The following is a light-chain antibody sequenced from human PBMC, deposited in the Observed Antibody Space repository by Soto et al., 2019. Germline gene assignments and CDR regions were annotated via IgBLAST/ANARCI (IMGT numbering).Light chain of an antibody. V-gene: IGLV2-14*01. Sequence: QSALTQPASVSGSPGQSITISCTGTSSDVGGYNYVSWYQQHPGKAPKLMIYDVSNRPSGVSNRFSGSKSGNTASLTISGLQAEDEVDYYCSSFPSSSTQVFGKGTKLTVL. CDR3: SSFPSSSTQV. J-gene: IGLJ2*01. CDR2: DVS. CDR1: SSDVGGYNY.